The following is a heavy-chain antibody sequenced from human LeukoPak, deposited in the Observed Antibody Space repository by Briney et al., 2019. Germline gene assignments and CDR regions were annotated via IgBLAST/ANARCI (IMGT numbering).Heavy chain of an antibody. CDR2: INHSGST. D-gene: IGHD3-10*01. CDR1: GGSFSGYY. V-gene: IGHV4-34*01. Sequence: PSETLSLTCAVYGGSFSGYYWSWIRQPPGKGLEWIGEINHSGSTNYNPSLKSRVTISVDTSKNQFSLKLSSVTAAYTAVYYCARGNGRLYYYGSGNWFDPWGQGTLVTVSS. CDR3: ARGNGRLYYYGSGNWFDP. J-gene: IGHJ5*02.